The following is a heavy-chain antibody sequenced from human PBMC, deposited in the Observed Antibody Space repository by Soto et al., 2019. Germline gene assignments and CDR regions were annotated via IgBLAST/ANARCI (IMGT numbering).Heavy chain of an antibody. J-gene: IGHJ4*02. Sequence: EVQLLESGGGLVQPGGSLRLSCAASGFTFSSYAMSWVRQAPGKGLEWVSAISGSGGSTYYADSVKGRFTISRDNSKNTLYLQMNSLSAEDTAVYYCAKALRGVTIFGVVITVAYWGQGTLVTVSS. CDR1: GFTFSSYA. CDR2: ISGSGGST. D-gene: IGHD3-3*01. CDR3: AKALRGVTIFGVVITVAY. V-gene: IGHV3-23*01.